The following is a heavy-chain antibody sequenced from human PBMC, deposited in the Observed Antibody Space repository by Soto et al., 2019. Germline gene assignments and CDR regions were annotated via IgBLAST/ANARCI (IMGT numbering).Heavy chain of an antibody. CDR3: ARGAPHLTGDLEPGAFDI. V-gene: IGHV3-48*03. D-gene: IGHD7-27*01. Sequence: GGSLRLSCAASGFTFSSYEMNWVRQAPGKGLEWVSYISSSGSTIYYADSVKGRFTISRDNAKNSLYLQMNSLRAEDTAVYYCARGAPHLTGDLEPGAFDIWGQGTMVTVSS. J-gene: IGHJ3*02. CDR2: ISSSGSTI. CDR1: GFTFSSYE.